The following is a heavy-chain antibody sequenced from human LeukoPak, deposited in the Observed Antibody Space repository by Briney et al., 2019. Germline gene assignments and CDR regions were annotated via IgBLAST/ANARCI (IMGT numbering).Heavy chain of an antibody. J-gene: IGHJ3*02. Sequence: GGSLRLSCAASGFTFSSYAMHWVRQAPGKGLEWVAVISYDGSNKYYAGSVKGRFTISRDNSKNTLYLQMNSLRAEDTAVYYCAREPRSGEAFDIWGQGTMVTVSS. CDR2: ISYDGSNK. CDR1: GFTFSSYA. V-gene: IGHV3-30-3*01. D-gene: IGHD2-15*01. CDR3: AREPRSGEAFDI.